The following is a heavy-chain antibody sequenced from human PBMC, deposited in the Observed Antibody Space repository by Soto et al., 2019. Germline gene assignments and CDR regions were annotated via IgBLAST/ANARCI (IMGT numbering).Heavy chain of an antibody. D-gene: IGHD6-13*01. J-gene: IGHJ4*02. CDR2: IYHSGST. V-gene: IGHV4-30-2*01. Sequence: SETLSLTCAVSGGSISSGGYSWSWIRQPPGKGLEWIGYIYHSGSTYYNPSLKSRVTISVDRSKNQFSLKLSSVTAADTAVYSCARATSNRIAAAAPYYFDYWGQGTLVTVSS. CDR3: ARATSNRIAAAAPYYFDY. CDR1: GGSISSGGYS.